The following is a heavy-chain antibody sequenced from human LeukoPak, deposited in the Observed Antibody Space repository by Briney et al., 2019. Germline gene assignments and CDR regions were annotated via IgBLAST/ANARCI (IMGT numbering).Heavy chain of an antibody. CDR2: IKQDGSEK. J-gene: IGHJ4*02. D-gene: IGHD5-12*01. CDR1: GFTFTTYW. Sequence: GGSLRLSCATSGFTFTTYWMNWVRQAPGKGLEWVANIKQDGSEKYYVDSVKGRFTISRDNARNSLYLQMNSLRADDTAVYYCARGGGYAWDYWGQGTLVTVSS. V-gene: IGHV3-7*01. CDR3: ARGGGYAWDY.